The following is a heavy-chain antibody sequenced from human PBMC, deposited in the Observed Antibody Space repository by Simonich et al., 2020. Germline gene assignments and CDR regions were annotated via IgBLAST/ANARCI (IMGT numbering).Heavy chain of an antibody. CDR3: ARGLRVAAASTAFQH. J-gene: IGHJ1*01. D-gene: IGHD6-13*01. V-gene: IGHV4-34*01. CDR1: GGSFSGYY. CDR2: IKHRGST. Sequence: QVQLQQWGAGLLPPSETLSLTCAVYGGSFSGYYWSWIRQPPGKGLEWIGEIKHRGSTNYNPALKRRVTIAVDTSKNQCSRKLSSVTAADTAVYYCARGLRVAAASTAFQHWGQGTLVTVSS.